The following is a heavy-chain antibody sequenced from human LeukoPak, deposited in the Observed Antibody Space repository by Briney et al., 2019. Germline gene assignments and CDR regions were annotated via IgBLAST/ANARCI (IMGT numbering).Heavy chain of an antibody. D-gene: IGHD2-2*01. V-gene: IGHV4-39*07. CDR3: ARVPTFSAAKHVNYYYYYYMDV. Sequence: QSSETLSLTCTVSGGSISSSSYYWGWIRQPPGKGLEWIGSIYYSGSTYYNPSLKSRVTISVDTSKNQFSLKLGSVTAAETAVYYCARVPTFSAAKHVNYYYYYYMDVWGKGTTVTVSS. J-gene: IGHJ6*03. CDR1: GGSISSSSYY. CDR2: IYYSGST.